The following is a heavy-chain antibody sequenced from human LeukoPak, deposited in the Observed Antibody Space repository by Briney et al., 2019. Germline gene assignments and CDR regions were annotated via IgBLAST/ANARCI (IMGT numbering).Heavy chain of an antibody. CDR2: VFDSGPT. Sequence: SETLSPTCTVSGVSIDSDDRSWSRQPPGPGLQWIGYVFDSGPTNYHASPKSRIAISLYKSKNQFSFTLTSVIPSDPAVYHCLGWSERYFDTWGQGTPVTASS. CDR3: LGWSERYFDT. J-gene: IGHJ4*02. CDR1: GVSIDSDD. D-gene: IGHD3-3*01. V-gene: IGHV4-59*01.